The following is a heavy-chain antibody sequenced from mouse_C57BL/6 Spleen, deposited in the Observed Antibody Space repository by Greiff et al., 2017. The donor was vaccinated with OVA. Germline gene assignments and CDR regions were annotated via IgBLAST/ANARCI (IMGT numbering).Heavy chain of an antibody. D-gene: IGHD1-1*02. CDR2: INPNNGGT. J-gene: IGHJ2*01. V-gene: IGHV1-26*01. CDR3: ASHKYYDEGHYFDY. CDR1: GYTFTDYY. Sequence: VQLQQSGPELVKPGASVKISCKASGYTFTDYYMNWVKQSHGKSLEWIGDINPNNGGTSYNQKFKGKATLTVDTSSSTAYMELRSLTSEDSAVYYGASHKYYDEGHYFDYWGQGTTLTVSS.